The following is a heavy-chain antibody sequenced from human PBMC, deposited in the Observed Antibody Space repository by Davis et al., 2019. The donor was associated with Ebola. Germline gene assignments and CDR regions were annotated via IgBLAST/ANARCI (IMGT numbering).Heavy chain of an antibody. J-gene: IGHJ4*02. CDR3: ARAGRTIFGVVVGNYFDY. D-gene: IGHD3-3*01. Sequence: GESLKISCAASGFTFRNNAMSWVRQAPGKGLEWVSAISASGSRTYYADSVRGRFTISSDNSKNTLYLQMNSLRAEDTAVYYCARAGRTIFGVVVGNYFDYWGQGTLVTVSS. V-gene: IGHV3-23*01. CDR1: GFTFRNNA. CDR2: ISASGSRT.